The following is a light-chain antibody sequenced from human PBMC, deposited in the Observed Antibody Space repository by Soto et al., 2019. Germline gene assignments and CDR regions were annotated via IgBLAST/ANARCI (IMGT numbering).Light chain of an antibody. Sequence: QSALTQPASVSGSPGQSISFSCAGSNSDVGSSVYVSWYRQHPGKAPQLIIYEVNKRPSGVSNRFSGSKSGNTASLTISGLQAEDEADYYCSSYTSSSTLVFGTGTKLTVL. CDR2: EVN. CDR3: SSYTSSSTLV. J-gene: IGLJ1*01. CDR1: NSDVGSSVY. V-gene: IGLV2-14*01.